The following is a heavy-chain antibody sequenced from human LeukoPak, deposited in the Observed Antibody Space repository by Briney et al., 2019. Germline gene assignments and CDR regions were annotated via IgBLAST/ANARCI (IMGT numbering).Heavy chain of an antibody. CDR3: ARSGYKYGADALDI. J-gene: IGHJ3*02. D-gene: IGHD5-18*01. Sequence: SETLSLTCTVSGGSIRSYYWSWIRQPPGKGLEWIGYIYYSGSTNYNPSLKSRVTISVDTSKNQFSLKLSSVTAADTAVYYCARSGYKYGADALDIWGQGTMVTVSS. CDR1: GGSIRSYY. CDR2: IYYSGST. V-gene: IGHV4-59*01.